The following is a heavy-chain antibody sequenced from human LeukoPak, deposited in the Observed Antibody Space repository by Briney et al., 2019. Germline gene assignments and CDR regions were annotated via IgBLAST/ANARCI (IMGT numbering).Heavy chain of an antibody. Sequence: SQTLSLTCTVSGGSISSGGYYWSWIRQHPGKGLEWIGYIYYSGSTYYNPSLKSRVTISVDTSKNQFSLKLSSVTAADTAVYYRARAGGFFSPFGYWGQGTLVTVSS. D-gene: IGHD3-3*01. CDR2: IYYSGST. CDR3: ARAGGFFSPFGY. J-gene: IGHJ4*02. V-gene: IGHV4-31*03. CDR1: GGSISSGGYY.